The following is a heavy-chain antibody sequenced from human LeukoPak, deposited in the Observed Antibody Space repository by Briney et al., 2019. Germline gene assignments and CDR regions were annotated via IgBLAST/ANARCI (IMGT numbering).Heavy chain of an antibody. J-gene: IGHJ6*04. CDR2: ISSSGSTI. CDR1: GFTFSSYE. V-gene: IGHV3-48*03. CDR3: ARLGGDTYYYGSGSFLTYGMDV. D-gene: IGHD3-10*01. Sequence: GGSLRLSCAASGFTFSSYEMNWVRQASGKGLEWVSYISSSGSTIYYADSVKGRFTISRDNAKNSLYLQMNSLRAEDTAVYYCARLGGDTYYYGSGSFLTYGMDVWGKGTTVTVSS.